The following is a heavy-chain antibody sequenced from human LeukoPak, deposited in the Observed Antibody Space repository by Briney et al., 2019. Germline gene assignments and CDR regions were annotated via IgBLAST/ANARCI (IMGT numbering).Heavy chain of an antibody. CDR1: GFTFTNYA. J-gene: IGHJ4*02. CDR3: ARGPYGELRGNY. V-gene: IGHV3-23*01. CDR2: ISGSADNT. D-gene: IGHD1-26*01. Sequence: GGSLRLSCAASGFTFTNYAMSWVRQAPGKGLEWVSGISGSADNTYYADSVKGRFTISRDNSKTTLYLQMNSLRAEDTAVYYCARGPYGELRGNYWGQGTLVTVSS.